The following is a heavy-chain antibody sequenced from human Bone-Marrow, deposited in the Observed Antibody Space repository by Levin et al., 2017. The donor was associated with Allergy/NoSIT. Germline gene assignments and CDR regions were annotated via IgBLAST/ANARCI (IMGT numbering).Heavy chain of an antibody. CDR1: GYTFTGYY. J-gene: IGHJ5*02. D-gene: IGHD3-9*01. Sequence: VASVKVSCKASGYTFTGYYMHWVRQAPGQGLEWMGWINPNSGGTNYAQKFQGRVTMTRDTSISTAYMELSRLRSDDTAVYYCARDYDILTGQNWFDPWGQGTLVTVSS. CDR2: INPNSGGT. V-gene: IGHV1-2*02. CDR3: ARDYDILTGQNWFDP.